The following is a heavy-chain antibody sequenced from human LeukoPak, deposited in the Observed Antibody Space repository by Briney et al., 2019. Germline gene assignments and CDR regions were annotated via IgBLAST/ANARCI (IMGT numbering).Heavy chain of an antibody. Sequence: ASVKVSCKASGGTFSSYAISWVRQAPGQGLEWMGGIIPIFGTANYAQKFQGRVTITADKSTSTAYMELSSLRSEDTAVYYCARDMTGGIWARATSFDHWGQGTLVTVSS. CDR2: IIPIFGTA. CDR1: GGTFSSYA. J-gene: IGHJ4*02. V-gene: IGHV1-69*06. CDR3: ARDMTGGIWARATSFDH. D-gene: IGHD1-14*01.